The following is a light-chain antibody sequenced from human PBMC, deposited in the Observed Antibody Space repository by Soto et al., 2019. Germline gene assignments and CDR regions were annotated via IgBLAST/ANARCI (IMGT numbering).Light chain of an antibody. CDR2: NNY. CDR1: SSNIGRNT. V-gene: IGLV1-44*01. CDR3: AAWDDSLNGHVV. J-gene: IGLJ2*01. Sequence: QSVLTQPPSASGTPGQRVTISCAGSSSNIGRNTVNWYHQLPGAAPKLLIYNNYQRPSGVPDRFSGPKSGTSASLAISGLQSEDEADYYCAAWDDSLNGHVVFGGGTKVTVL.